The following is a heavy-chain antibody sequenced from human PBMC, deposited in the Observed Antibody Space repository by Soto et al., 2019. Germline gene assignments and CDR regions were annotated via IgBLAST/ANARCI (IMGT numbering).Heavy chain of an antibody. V-gene: IGHV4-4*07. CDR2: IFSSGST. CDR1: VGSINTFY. J-gene: IGHJ4*02. Sequence: SEILSVACTVSVGSINTFYWSWVRQPAGKGLDSTGRIFSSGSTSFNPSLESRVAMSVDTSKNHFSLNLSSVTAADMAVYYCAREGSYSAYNFAHGIQLWSFDFWGQGALVTVSS. CDR3: AREGSYSAYNFAHGIQLWSFDF. D-gene: IGHD5-12*01.